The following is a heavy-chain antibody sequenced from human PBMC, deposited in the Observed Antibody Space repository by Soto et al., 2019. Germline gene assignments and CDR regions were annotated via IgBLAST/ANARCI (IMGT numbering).Heavy chain of an antibody. J-gene: IGHJ3*02. CDR2: INAGNGNT. Sequence: ASVKVSCKDSGYPFTSYAMRWVRQAPGQRLEWMGWINAGNGNTKYSQKFQGRVTITRDTSASTAYMELSSLRSEDTAVYYCARDRSRITIFGVDRPDAFDIWGKGTMVTVSS. V-gene: IGHV1-3*01. CDR3: ARDRSRITIFGVDRPDAFDI. CDR1: GYPFTSYA. D-gene: IGHD3-3*01.